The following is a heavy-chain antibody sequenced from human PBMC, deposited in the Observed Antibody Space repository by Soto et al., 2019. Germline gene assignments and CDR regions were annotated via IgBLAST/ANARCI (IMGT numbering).Heavy chain of an antibody. CDR2: ISGSGGST. V-gene: IGHV3-23*01. CDR1: GFTFSSYA. J-gene: IGHJ6*02. CDR3: AKDPGSYGHYYYYSYGMDV. D-gene: IGHD5-18*01. Sequence: EVQLLESGGGLVQPGGSLRLSCAASGFTFSSYAMSWVRQAPGKGLEWVSAISGSGGSTYYADSVKGRFTISRNNSENTLYLQMNSLRAEDTAVYYCAKDPGSYGHYYYYSYGMDVWCQGTTVTVSS.